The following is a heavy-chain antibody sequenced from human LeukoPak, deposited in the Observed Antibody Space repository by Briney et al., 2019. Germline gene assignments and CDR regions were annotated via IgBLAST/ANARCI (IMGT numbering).Heavy chain of an antibody. V-gene: IGHV3-21*01. D-gene: IGHD6-19*01. J-gene: IGHJ3*02. Sequence: GGSLRLSCAASGFTFSSYSMNWVRQAPGKGLEWVSSISSSSSYIYYADSVKGRFTISRDNAKNSLYLQMNSLRAEDTAVYFCAREREQWHAFDIWGQGTMVTVSS. CDR1: GFTFSSYS. CDR3: AREREQWHAFDI. CDR2: ISSSSSYI.